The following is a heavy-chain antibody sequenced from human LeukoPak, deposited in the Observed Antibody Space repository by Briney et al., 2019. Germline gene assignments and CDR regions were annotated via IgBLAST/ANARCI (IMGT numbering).Heavy chain of an antibody. CDR3: ARDKIVGPTTLDY. V-gene: IGHV3-7*01. D-gene: IGHD1-26*01. CDR2: IKQDGSEK. J-gene: IGHJ4*02. CDR1: GFTFSSYW. Sequence: GGSLRLSCAASGFTFSSYWMSWVRQAPGKGLEWVANIKQDGSEKYYVDSVKGRFTISRDNAKNSLYLQMNSLRADDTAVYYCARDKIVGPTTLDYWGQGTLVTVSS.